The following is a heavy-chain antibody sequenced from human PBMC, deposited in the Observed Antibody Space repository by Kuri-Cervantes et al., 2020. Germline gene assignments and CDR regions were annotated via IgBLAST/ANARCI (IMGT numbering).Heavy chain of an antibody. CDR1: GYTFTGYY. CDR3: ARDRAGIAAAGQRRYFDL. CDR2: MNPNSGNT. V-gene: IGHV1-8*02. Sequence: ASVKVSCKASGYTFTGYYMHWVRQAPGQGLEWMGWMNPNSGNTGYAQKFQGRVTMTRNTSISTAYMELSSLRSEDTAVYYCARDRAGIAAAGQRRYFDLWGRGTLVTVSS. J-gene: IGHJ2*01. D-gene: IGHD6-13*01.